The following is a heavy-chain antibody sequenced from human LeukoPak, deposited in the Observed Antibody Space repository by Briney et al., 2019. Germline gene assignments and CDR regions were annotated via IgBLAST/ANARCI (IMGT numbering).Heavy chain of an antibody. V-gene: IGHV4-59*01. CDR2: IYYSGST. CDR1: GGSISSYY. D-gene: IGHD5-18*01. Sequence: SETLSLTCTVAGGSISSYYRSWIRQPPGKGLEWIGYIYYSGSTNYNPSLKSRVTISVDTSKNQFSLKLSSVTAADAAVYYCARDGRGYSYGVGFDPWGQGTLVTVSS. J-gene: IGHJ5*02. CDR3: ARDGRGYSYGVGFDP.